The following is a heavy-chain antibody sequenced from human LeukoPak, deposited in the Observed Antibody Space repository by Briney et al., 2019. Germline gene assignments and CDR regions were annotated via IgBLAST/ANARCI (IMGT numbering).Heavy chain of an antibody. D-gene: IGHD3-10*01. V-gene: IGHV3-48*03. J-gene: IGHJ4*02. CDR1: GFTFSSYD. CDR3: ATYYYGSGSYRYFDY. CDR2: ISGSSSTI. Sequence: GGSLRLSCATSGFTFSSYDMNWVRQAPGKGLEWVSYISGSSSTIYADSVKGRFTISRDNARNSLYLQMNSLRDEDTAVYYCATYYYGSGSYRYFDYWGQGTLVTVSS.